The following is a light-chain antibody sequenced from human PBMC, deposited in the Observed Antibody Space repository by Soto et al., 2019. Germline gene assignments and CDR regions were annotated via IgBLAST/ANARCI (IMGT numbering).Light chain of an antibody. CDR2: QTS. V-gene: IGKV3-11*01. J-gene: IGKJ1*01. CDR1: QYINTR. Sequence: EIVLTQSPATLSSFPGDRVTLSCRASQYINTRLAWYQHRPGQAPRLLIYQTSLRAAGIPARFGASGSGTDFTLTISDVQPEDFALYYCHQRQSWPRTFGQGT. CDR3: HQRQSWPRT.